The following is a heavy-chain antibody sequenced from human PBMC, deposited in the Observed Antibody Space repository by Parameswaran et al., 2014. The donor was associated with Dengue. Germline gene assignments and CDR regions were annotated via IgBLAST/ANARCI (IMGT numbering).Heavy chain of an antibody. V-gene: IGHV4-59*13. CDR2: IYYSGST. J-gene: IGHJ6*03. CDR3: ARDNARRYYDILTGYYYYYYYMDV. Sequence: PGKGLEWIGYIYYSGSTNYNPSLKSRVTISVDTSKNQFSLKLSSVTAADTAVYYCARDNARRYYDILTGYYYYYYYMDVWGKGNPGHRLL. D-gene: IGHD3-9*01.